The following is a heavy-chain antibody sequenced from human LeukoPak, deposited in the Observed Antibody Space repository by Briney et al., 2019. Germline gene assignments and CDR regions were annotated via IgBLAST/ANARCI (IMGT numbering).Heavy chain of an antibody. CDR3: ARAIISSISWYSPSDY. CDR1: GFTFSIYW. V-gene: IGHV3-7*03. Sequence: GGSLRLSCAASGFTFSIYWMSWVRQAPGKGLEWVANIKQDGSEKYYVDSVKGRFTISRGNAKNSLYLQMNSLRAEDTAVYYCARAIISSISWYSPSDYWGQGTLVTVSS. D-gene: IGHD6-13*01. J-gene: IGHJ4*02. CDR2: IKQDGSEK.